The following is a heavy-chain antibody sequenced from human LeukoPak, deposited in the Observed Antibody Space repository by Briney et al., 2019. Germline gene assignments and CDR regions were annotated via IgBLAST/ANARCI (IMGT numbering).Heavy chain of an antibody. D-gene: IGHD4-11*01. CDR2: ISGSGGST. V-gene: IGHV3-23*01. CDR3: VKVEKLATSNYCVDY. CDR1: GFTFSSYV. Sequence: GGSLRLSCAASGFTFSSYVMNWVRQAPGKGLEWVSGISGSGGSTYYADSVKGRFTISRDNSKNTLYLQMNGLRAEDTAVYYCVKVEKLATSNYCVDYWGQGTLVTVSS. J-gene: IGHJ4*02.